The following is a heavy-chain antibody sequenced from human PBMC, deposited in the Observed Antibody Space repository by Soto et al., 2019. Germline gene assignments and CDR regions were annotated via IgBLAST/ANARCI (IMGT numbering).Heavy chain of an antibody. CDR3: SRMEGG. Sequence: EEQLVESGGGLVQPGGSLTLSCAVSGFTFSDHYMEWVRQAPGKGLEWVARSRNKAKSYTTDYAASVKGRFTVSRDLSMNSLYLQMNILKTEDTAVYYCSRMEGGWGQGTLVTVSS. V-gene: IGHV3-72*01. CDR2: SRNKAKSYTT. J-gene: IGHJ4*02. CDR1: GFTFSDHY. D-gene: IGHD1-26*01.